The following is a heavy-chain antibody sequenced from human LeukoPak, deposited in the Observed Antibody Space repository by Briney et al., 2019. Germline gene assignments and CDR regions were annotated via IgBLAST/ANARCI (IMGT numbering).Heavy chain of an antibody. J-gene: IGHJ4*02. D-gene: IGHD1-26*01. Sequence: GGSLRLSCAASGFTLSSYTMNWVRQAPGKGLEWVSYIASSSSTIYYADSVKGRFTISRDNARNSLYLQMNRLRVEDTAIYYCATSGSYRFDYWGQGTLVTVSS. V-gene: IGHV3-48*01. CDR2: IASSSSTI. CDR1: GFTLSSYT. CDR3: ATSGSYRFDY.